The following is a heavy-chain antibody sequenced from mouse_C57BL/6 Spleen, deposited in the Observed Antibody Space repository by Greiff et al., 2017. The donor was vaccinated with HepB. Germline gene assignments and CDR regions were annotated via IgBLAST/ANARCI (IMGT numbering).Heavy chain of an antibody. V-gene: IGHV1-15*01. CDR1: GYTFTDYE. CDR2: IDPETGGT. CDR3: TFYYY. D-gene: IGHD1-1*01. Sequence: VKLVESGAELVRPGASVTLSCKASGYTFTDYEMHWVKQTPVHGLEWIGAIDPETGGTAYNQKFKGKAILTADKSSSTAYMELRSLTSEDSAVYYCTFYYYWGQGTTLTVSS. J-gene: IGHJ2*01.